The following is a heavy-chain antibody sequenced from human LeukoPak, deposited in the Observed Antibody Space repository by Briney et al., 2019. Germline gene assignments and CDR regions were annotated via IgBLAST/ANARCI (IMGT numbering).Heavy chain of an antibody. CDR2: INHSGST. D-gene: IGHD3-10*01. V-gene: IGHV4-34*01. CDR1: GGSFSGYY. Sequence: RTSETLSLTCAVYGGSFSGYYWSWIRQPPGKGLEWIGEINHSGSTNYNPSLKSRVTISVDTSKNQFSLKLSSVTAADTAVCYCARSGLTLWGQGTLVTVSS. CDR3: ARSGLTL. J-gene: IGHJ4*02.